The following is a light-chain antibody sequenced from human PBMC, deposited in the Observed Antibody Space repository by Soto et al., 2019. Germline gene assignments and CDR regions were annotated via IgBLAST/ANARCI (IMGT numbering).Light chain of an antibody. CDR2: GAS. J-gene: IGKJ1*01. V-gene: IGKV3-20*01. CDR1: QTISSTY. CDR3: HKYGSFTSST. Sequence: EIVLTQSPGTLSLFPGERATLSCRASQTISSTYLAWYQQKPGQAPRLIIYGASSRATGIPDRFSGSGSGTDFTLTISRLEPEDFAVYFCHKYGSFTSSTFGQGTKVEIK.